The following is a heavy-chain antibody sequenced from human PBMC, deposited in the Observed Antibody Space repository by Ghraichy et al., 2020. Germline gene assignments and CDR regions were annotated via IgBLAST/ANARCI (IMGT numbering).Heavy chain of an antibody. Sequence: LSLTCAASGFSFSDYYMGWIRLAPGKGLQWVSYITSSSSYTNHGDSVKGRFTISRDNAKNLLYLEMNSLRAEDTAVYYCARVKASKSLYFDFWGQGILVTVSS. CDR2: ITSSSSYT. CDR3: ARVKASKSLYFDF. V-gene: IGHV3-11*05. CDR1: GFSFSDYY. D-gene: IGHD4-11*01. J-gene: IGHJ4*02.